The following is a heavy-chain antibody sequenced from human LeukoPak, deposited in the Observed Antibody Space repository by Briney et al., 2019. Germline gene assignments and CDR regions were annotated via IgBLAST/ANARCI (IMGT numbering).Heavy chain of an antibody. V-gene: IGHV1-3*01. Sequence: ASVKVSCKASGYTFTSYAMHWVRQAPGQRLEWMGWINAGNGNTKYSQKFQGRVTMTTDTSTSTAYMELRSLRSDDTAVYYCARDSSAVAGNDYWGQGTLVTVSS. J-gene: IGHJ4*02. CDR2: INAGNGNT. D-gene: IGHD6-19*01. CDR3: ARDSSAVAGNDY. CDR1: GYTFTSYA.